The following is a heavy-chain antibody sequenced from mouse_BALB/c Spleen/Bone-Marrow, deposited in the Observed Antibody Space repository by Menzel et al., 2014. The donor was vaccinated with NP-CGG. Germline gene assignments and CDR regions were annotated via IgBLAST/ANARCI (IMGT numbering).Heavy chain of an antibody. D-gene: IGHD2-10*02. J-gene: IGHJ2*01. CDR3: ARETRYGNYVDYFDY. CDR2: IYPGNVDT. Sequence: QVQLQQSGPELVKPGTSVRISCKPSGYTFTSYYIHWVKRRPGQGLEWIGWIYPGNVDTKYNEKFKGKATLTADKSSSTAYMQLSSLTSEDSAVYFCARETRYGNYVDYFDYWGQGTTLTVSS. V-gene: IGHV1S56*01. CDR1: GYTFTSYY.